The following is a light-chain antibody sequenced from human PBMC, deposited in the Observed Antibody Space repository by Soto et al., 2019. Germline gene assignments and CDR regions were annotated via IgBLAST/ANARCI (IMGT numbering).Light chain of an antibody. CDR2: EVS. V-gene: IGLV2-14*01. J-gene: IGLJ1*01. CDR1: SSDVGTYNY. CDR3: NSYTSSTTLV. Sequence: QSALTQPASVSGSPGQSITISCTGTSSDVGTYNYVSWYQQHPGKAPKLMIYEVSNRPPGVSNRFSGSKSGNTASLTISGLQAEDEADYYCNSYTSSTTLVFGTGTKLTVL.